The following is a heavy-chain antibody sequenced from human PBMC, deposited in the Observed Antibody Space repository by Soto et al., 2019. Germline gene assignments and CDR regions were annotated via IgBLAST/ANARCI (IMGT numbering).Heavy chain of an antibody. CDR2: ITWNSANI. J-gene: IGHJ6*02. CDR1: GFIFDNYA. D-gene: IGHD3-22*01. CDR3: AKDTGDSSGYYYSYYYGMDV. V-gene: IGHV3-9*01. Sequence: SLRLSCAASGFIFDNYAMHWVRQAPGKGLEWVSGITWNSANIGYADSVKGRFTISRDNAENSLYLQMNSLRPEDTALYFCAKDTGDSSGYYYSYYYGMDVWGQGTTVTVSS.